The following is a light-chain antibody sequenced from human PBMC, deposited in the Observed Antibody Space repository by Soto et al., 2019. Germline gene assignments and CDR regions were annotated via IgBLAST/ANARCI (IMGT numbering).Light chain of an antibody. CDR3: MQALRTPFT. CDR1: QSLLHSNGYNY. V-gene: IGKV2-28*01. Sequence: DTVMTQSPFSLPVTPGEPASISCRSSQSLLHSNGYNYLDWYVQKPGQSPQLLIYMNSNRASGVPDRFSGSGSGSDFTLKISRVEAEDVGVYYCMQALRTPFTFGQGTRLEIK. J-gene: IGKJ5*01. CDR2: MNS.